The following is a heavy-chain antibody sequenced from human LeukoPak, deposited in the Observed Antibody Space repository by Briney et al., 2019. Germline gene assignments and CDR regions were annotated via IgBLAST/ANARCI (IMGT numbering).Heavy chain of an antibody. D-gene: IGHD4-17*01. CDR1: GGSISSGGYY. V-gene: IGHV4-31*03. Sequence: SETLSLTCTVSGGSISSGGYYWSWIRQHPGKGLEWIGYIYYSGSTYYNPSLKSRVTISVDTSKNQFSLKLSSVTAADTAVYYCARGIFWYGDRLNWFDPWGQGTLVTVSS. CDR2: IYYSGST. CDR3: ARGIFWYGDRLNWFDP. J-gene: IGHJ5*02.